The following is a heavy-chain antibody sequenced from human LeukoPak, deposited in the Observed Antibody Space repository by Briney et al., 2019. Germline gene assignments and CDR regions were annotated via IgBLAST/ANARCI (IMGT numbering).Heavy chain of an antibody. CDR2: ISSSGSGGNT. V-gene: IGHV3-23*01. CDR3: ARFGSSSKPFDY. CDR1: GFTFSSYA. D-gene: IGHD6-13*01. Sequence: PGGSLRLSCAASGFTFSSYAMSWARQAPGKGLEWVSGISSSGSGGNTYYADSVKGRFTISRDSSKNTLFLQMNTLGAEDTAIYYCARFGSSSKPFDYWGQGTLVTVSS. J-gene: IGHJ4*02.